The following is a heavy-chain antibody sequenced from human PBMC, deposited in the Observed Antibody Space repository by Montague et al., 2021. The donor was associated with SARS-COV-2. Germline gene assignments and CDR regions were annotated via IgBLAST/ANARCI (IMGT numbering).Heavy chain of an antibody. D-gene: IGHD6-19*01. CDR2: IYYRGST. CDR3: ATQEDPSGWIPGPFDF. V-gene: IGHV4-39*01. CDR1: GGSISSSSYY. Sequence: SETLSLTCTVSGGSISSSSYYWAWIRQPPGKGLEWIGGIYYRGSTYYNPSLKSRVFISVDTSKNQLSLTLTSVTAADTAVYYCATQEDPSGWIPGPFDFWGQGTLRSVSS. J-gene: IGHJ4*02.